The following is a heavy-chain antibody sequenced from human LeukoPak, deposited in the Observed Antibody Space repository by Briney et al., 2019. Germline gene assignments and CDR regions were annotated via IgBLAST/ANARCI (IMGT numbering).Heavy chain of an antibody. CDR3: ARGYYDFWSGYYNWFDP. CDR1: TGSISSYY. Sequence: PSETLSLTCTVSTGSISSYYWSWIRQPQGKGLEWIGNIYYSRSTNYNPSLKSRVTLSVDSSRHQFSLKLSSVTAADTAVYYCARGYYDFWSGYYNWFDPWGQGTLVTGFS. CDR2: IYYSRST. D-gene: IGHD3-3*01. V-gene: IGHV4-59*01. J-gene: IGHJ5*02.